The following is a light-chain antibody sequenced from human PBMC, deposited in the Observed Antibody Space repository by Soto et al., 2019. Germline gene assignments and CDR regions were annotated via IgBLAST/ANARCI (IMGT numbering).Light chain of an antibody. CDR1: QSISTN. J-gene: IGKJ3*01. CDR2: AAS. V-gene: IGKV1-39*01. CDR3: QQSYTTPLFT. Sequence: DRQMTQSPSSLSASVGDRVTITCRASQSISTNLNWYQVKPGKAPKLLIYAASSLESGVPSRFSGSGSGTDFTLTISSLQPEDFATHYCQQSYTTPLFTLGPGTKVDIK.